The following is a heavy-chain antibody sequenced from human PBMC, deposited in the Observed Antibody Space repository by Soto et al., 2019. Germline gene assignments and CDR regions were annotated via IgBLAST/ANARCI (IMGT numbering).Heavy chain of an antibody. V-gene: IGHV4-61*08. CDR3: ATIGGPGSYYPDY. CDR2: VNYSGST. J-gene: IGHJ4*02. CDR1: GGSISSGDYY. Sequence: SETLSLTCTVSGGSISSGDYYWSWIRQPPGMGLEWIGYVNYSGSTNYNPSHKSRVTISGDTSKNQFSLTVSSVTAADTAVYYCATIGGPGSYYPDYWGQGTLVTVSS. D-gene: IGHD3-10*01.